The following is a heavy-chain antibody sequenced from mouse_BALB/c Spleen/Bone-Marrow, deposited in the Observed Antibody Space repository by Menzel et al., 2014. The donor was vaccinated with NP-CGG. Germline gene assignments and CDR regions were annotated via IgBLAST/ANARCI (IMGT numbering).Heavy chain of an antibody. CDR1: GFTFSSFG. V-gene: IGHV5-17*02. D-gene: IGHD2-2*01. Sequence: EVQLVESGGGLVQPGGSRKLSCAASGFTFSSFGMHWVRRAPEKGLEWVAYISSGSSNINYADTVKGRFTISRDNPKNTLFLQMTSLRSGDTAMYYCARWGYYYAMDYWGQGTSVTISS. CDR3: ARWGYYYAMDY. J-gene: IGHJ4*01. CDR2: ISSGSSNI.